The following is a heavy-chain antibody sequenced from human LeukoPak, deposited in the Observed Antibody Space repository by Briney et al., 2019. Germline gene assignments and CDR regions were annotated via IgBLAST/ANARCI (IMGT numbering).Heavy chain of an antibody. Sequence: ASVKVSCKASGGTFSSYAISWVRQAPGQGLEWMGWISAYNGNTNYAQKLQGRVTMTTDTSTSTACMELRSLRSDDTAVYYCARKALNLGALGYWGQGTLVTVSS. D-gene: IGHD3-16*01. CDR2: ISAYNGNT. CDR3: ARKALNLGALGY. J-gene: IGHJ4*02. V-gene: IGHV1-18*01. CDR1: GGTFSSYA.